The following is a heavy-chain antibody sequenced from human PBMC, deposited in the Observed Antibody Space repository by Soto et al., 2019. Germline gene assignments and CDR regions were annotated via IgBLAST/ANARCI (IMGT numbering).Heavy chain of an antibody. Sequence: SVKVSCKASGFTFTSSAVQWVRQARGQRLEWIGWIVVGSGNTNYAQKFQERVTITRDMSTSTAYMELSSLRSEDTAVYYCAAPSPSIPYYFDYWGQGTLVTVSS. CDR2: IVVGSGNT. CDR3: AAPSPSIPYYFDY. CDR1: GFTFTSSA. D-gene: IGHD2-2*02. J-gene: IGHJ4*02. V-gene: IGHV1-58*01.